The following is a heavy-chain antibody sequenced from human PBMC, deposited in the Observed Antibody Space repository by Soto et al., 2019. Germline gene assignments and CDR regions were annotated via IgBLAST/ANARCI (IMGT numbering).Heavy chain of an antibody. Sequence: GESLKISCKGSGYSFTSYWISWVRQMPGKGLEWMGRIDPSDSYTNYSPSFQGHVTISADKSISTAYLQWSSLKASDTAMYYCARSCITMVREVFRPASCWFDPWGQGTLVTVSS. CDR1: GYSFTSYW. J-gene: IGHJ5*02. CDR2: IDPSDSYT. V-gene: IGHV5-10-1*01. D-gene: IGHD3-10*01. CDR3: ARSCITMVREVFRPASCWFDP.